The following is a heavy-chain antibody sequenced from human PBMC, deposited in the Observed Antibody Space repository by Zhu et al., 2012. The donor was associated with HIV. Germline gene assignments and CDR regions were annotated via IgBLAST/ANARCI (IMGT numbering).Heavy chain of an antibody. CDR2: INKSGLT. D-gene: IGHD3-10*01. CDR3: ATMGWFGHLFDY. CDR1: GYSISTGYY. V-gene: IGHV4-38-2*01. Sequence: QVQPQESGPGLVKPSETLSVTCGVSGYSISTGYYWGWIRQPPGKGLEWIGSINKSGLTYYNPSLRSRVTISVDTSKNQFSLKLTSVTAADTAVYYCATMGWFGHLFDYWGQGIRVSVSS. J-gene: IGHJ4*02.